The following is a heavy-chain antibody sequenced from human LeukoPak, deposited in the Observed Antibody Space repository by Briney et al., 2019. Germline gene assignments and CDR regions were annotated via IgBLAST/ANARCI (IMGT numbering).Heavy chain of an antibody. D-gene: IGHD3-10*01. CDR2: ISAYNGNT. CDR3: ARVWFGGSPYYYYYYMDV. Sequence: GASVKVSCKASGYTFTSYGISWVRQAPGQGLEWMGWISAYNGNTNYAQKLQGRVTMTTDTSTSTAYMELRSLRSDDTAVYYCARVWFGGSPYYYYYYMDVWGKGTTVTISS. J-gene: IGHJ6*03. CDR1: GYTFTSYG. V-gene: IGHV1-18*01.